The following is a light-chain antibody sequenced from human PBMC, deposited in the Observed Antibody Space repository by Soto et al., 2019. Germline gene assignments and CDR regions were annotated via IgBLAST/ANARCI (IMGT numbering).Light chain of an antibody. Sequence: ETVLTQSPATLSLSPGERVTLSCRASRSVSSYLAWYQQKPGQAPRLLIYDASNRATGIPARFSGSGSGTDFTLTISSLGPEDFAVYYCQQRSNWPLTFGGGTKVEIK. CDR3: QQRSNWPLT. CDR2: DAS. CDR1: RSVSSY. J-gene: IGKJ4*01. V-gene: IGKV3-11*01.